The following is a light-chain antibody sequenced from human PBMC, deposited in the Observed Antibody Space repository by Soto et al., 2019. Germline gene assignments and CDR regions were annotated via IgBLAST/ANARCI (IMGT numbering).Light chain of an antibody. V-gene: IGKV3-20*01. Sequence: EIVLTQSPGTLSLSSGERATLSCRASQSVRSKYLAWYQQKPGQARRLLIYGASSRATGLPDRFGGSGSGTDFTLTISRLQPDDFAVYYCQQYASSPRTFGGGIKVEIK. J-gene: IGKJ4*01. CDR1: QSVRSKY. CDR3: QQYASSPRT. CDR2: GAS.